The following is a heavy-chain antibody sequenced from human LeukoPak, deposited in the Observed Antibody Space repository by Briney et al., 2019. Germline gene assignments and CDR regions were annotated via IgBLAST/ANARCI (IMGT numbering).Heavy chain of an antibody. CDR3: ARDSPVGAPSYYYYYMDV. CDR2: INPSGGST. D-gene: IGHD1-26*01. V-gene: IGHV1-46*01. CDR1: GYTFTSYD. J-gene: IGHJ6*03. Sequence: ASVKVSCKASGYTFTSYDINWVRQAPGQGLEWMGIINPSGGSTSYAQKFQGRVTMTRDMSTSTVYMELSSLRSEDTAVYYCARDSPVGAPSYYYYYMDVWGKGTTVTVSS.